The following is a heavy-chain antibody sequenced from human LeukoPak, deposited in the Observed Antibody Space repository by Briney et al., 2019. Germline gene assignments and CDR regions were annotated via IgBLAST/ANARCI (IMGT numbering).Heavy chain of an antibody. CDR2: ISSSSSYI. CDR3: AREQLERRWVGAFDI. CDR1: GFTFSSYS. V-gene: IGHV3-21*01. Sequence: GGSLRLSCAASGFTFSSYSMNWVRQAPGKGLEWVSSISSSSSYIYYADSVKGRFTISGDNAKNSLYLQMNSLRAEDTAVYYCAREQLERRWVGAFDIWGQGTMVTVSS. D-gene: IGHD1-1*01. J-gene: IGHJ3*02.